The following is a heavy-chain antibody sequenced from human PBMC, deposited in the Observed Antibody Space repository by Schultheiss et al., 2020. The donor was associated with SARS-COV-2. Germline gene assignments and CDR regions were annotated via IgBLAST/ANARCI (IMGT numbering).Heavy chain of an antibody. CDR2: IYYSGST. D-gene: IGHD6-13*01. Sequence: SETLSLTCAVYGGSFSGYYWGWIRQPPGKGLEWIGYIYYSGSTNYNPSLKSRVTISVDTSKNQFSLKLSSVTAADTAVYYCARVPTGIAAAGSPDYWGQGTRVTVSS. CDR1: GGSFSGYY. CDR3: ARVPTGIAAAGSPDY. J-gene: IGHJ4*02. V-gene: IGHV4-34*01.